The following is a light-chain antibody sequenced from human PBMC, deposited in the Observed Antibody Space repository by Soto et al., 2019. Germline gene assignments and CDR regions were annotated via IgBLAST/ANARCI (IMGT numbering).Light chain of an antibody. CDR3: TSYSISTAYL. J-gene: IGLJ1*01. V-gene: IGLV2-14*01. Sequence: QSALAQPSSVSGSPGQSITISCTGTSSDVGGYDYVSWYQLHPGKAPKLMVFEVSNRPSGVSYRFSGSKSGNTASLTISGLQAQEDADYFCTSYSISTAYLFGTGTKLTVL. CDR1: SSDVGGYDY. CDR2: EVS.